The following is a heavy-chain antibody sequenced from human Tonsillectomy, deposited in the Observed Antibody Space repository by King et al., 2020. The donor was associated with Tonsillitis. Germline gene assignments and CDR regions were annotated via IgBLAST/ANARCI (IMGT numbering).Heavy chain of an antibody. CDR3: ARAGTSVTIFGVVDYYYYYYMDV. CDR1: GYTFTSYG. J-gene: IGHJ6*03. CDR2: ISAYNGNT. V-gene: IGHV1-18*01. Sequence: QLVQSGAEVKKPGASVKVSCKASGYTFTSYGISWVRQAPGQGLEWMGWISAYNGNTNYAQKLQGRVTMTTDTSTSTAYMELRSLRSDDTAVYYCARAGTSVTIFGVVDYYYYYYMDVWGEGTTVTVSS. D-gene: IGHD3-3*01.